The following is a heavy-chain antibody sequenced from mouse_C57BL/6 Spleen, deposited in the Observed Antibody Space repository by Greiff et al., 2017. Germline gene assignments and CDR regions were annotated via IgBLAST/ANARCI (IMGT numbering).Heavy chain of an antibody. CDR3: ARSDYDVYHYYAMDY. J-gene: IGHJ4*01. CDR2: INPSNGGT. Sequence: VQLQQPGTELVKPGASVKLSCKASGYTFTSYWMHWVKQRPGQGLEWIGNINPSNGGTNYNEKFKSKATLTVDKSSSTAYMQLSSLTSEDSAVYYCARSDYDVYHYYAMDYWGQGTSVTVSS. CDR1: GYTFTSYW. V-gene: IGHV1-53*01. D-gene: IGHD2-3*01.